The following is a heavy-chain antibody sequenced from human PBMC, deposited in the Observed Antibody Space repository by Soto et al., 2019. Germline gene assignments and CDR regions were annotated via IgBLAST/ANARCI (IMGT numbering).Heavy chain of an antibody. V-gene: IGHV3-23*01. J-gene: IGHJ4*02. Sequence: GGSLRLSCAASGFTFSSYAMSWVRQAPGKGLEWVSAISGSGGSTYYADSVKGRFTISRDNSKNTLYLQMNSLRAEDTAVYYCVLSWYDSSGYYYVTFDYWGQGTLVTVSS. CDR3: VLSWYDSSGYYYVTFDY. CDR2: ISGSGGST. CDR1: GFTFSSYA. D-gene: IGHD3-22*01.